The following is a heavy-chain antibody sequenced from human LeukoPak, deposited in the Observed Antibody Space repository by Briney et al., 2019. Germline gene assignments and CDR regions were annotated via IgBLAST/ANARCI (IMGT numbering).Heavy chain of an antibody. Sequence: QAGGSLRLSCAASGFTFSSYDMPWVRQATGKGLEWVSAIGTAGDTYYPGSVKGRFTISRENAKNSLYLQMNSLRAGDTAVYYCARGGDYGDSNFDYWGQGTLATVSS. D-gene: IGHD4-17*01. V-gene: IGHV3-13*01. CDR2: IGTAGDT. J-gene: IGHJ4*02. CDR3: ARGGDYGDSNFDY. CDR1: GFTFSSYD.